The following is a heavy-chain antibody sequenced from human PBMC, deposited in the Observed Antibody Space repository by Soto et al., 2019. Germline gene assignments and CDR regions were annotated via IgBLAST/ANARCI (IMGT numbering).Heavy chain of an antibody. Sequence: QVQLQQWGAGLLKPSETLSLTCAVYGGSFSGYYWSWIRQPPGKGLEWIGEINHSGSTNYNPSLKSRVTISVDTSRNQVAVKLSSVTAADTAVYYCARGRDSKWFDPWGQGTLVTVSS. CDR3: ARGRDSKWFDP. CDR1: GGSFSGYY. V-gene: IGHV4-34*01. CDR2: INHSGST. J-gene: IGHJ5*02.